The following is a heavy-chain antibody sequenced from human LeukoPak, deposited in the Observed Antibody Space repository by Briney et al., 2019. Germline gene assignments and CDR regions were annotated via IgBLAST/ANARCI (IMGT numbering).Heavy chain of an antibody. V-gene: IGHV4-61*02. CDR2: IYTSGST. CDR1: GGSISSGSYY. J-gene: IGHJ6*03. CDR3: ARDSLLPSAMGYYYMDV. Sequence: SQTLSLTCTVSGGSISSGSYYWSWIRQPAGTGLEWLGRIYTSGSTNHNPSLKSRVTISVDTSKNQFSLKLSSVTAADTALYYCARDSLLPSAMGYYYMDVWGKGTTVTVSS. D-gene: IGHD2-2*01.